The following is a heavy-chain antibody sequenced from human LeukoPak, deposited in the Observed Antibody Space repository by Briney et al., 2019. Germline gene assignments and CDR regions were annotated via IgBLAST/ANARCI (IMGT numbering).Heavy chain of an antibody. CDR1: GFTFSSYS. V-gene: IGHV3-20*04. J-gene: IGHJ4*02. CDR3: ARLSGYHFDY. Sequence: GGSLRLSCAASGFTFSSYSMNWVRQAPGKGLEWVSGINWSGGSTGYADSVKGRFTISRDNAKNSLYLQMNSLRAEDTALYYCARLSGYHFDYWGQGTLVTVSS. CDR2: INWSGGST. D-gene: IGHD3-22*01.